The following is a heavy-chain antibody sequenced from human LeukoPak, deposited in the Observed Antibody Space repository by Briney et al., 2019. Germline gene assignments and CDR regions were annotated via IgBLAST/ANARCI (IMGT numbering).Heavy chain of an antibody. CDR1: GGSMGDDSW. D-gene: IGHD6-19*01. CDR3: ASTTGWYFDY. Sequence: SETLSLTCAVSGGSMGDDSWWSWVRQSPGEGLEWIGEIYHRGKTNYNPSLKSRVTMSVDNSKRQFSLKLTAVTAADTAVYYCASTTGWYFDYWGQGTLVTVSS. J-gene: IGHJ4*02. CDR2: IYHRGKT. V-gene: IGHV4-4*02.